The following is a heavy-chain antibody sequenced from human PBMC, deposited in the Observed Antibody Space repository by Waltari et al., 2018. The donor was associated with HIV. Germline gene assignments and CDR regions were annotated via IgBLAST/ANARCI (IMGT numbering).Heavy chain of an antibody. CDR2: ISNNGDNM. CDR3: VRNIEY. CDR1: GFTFDSSS. V-gene: IGHV3-48*01. Sequence: EVQLVESGGGLVQPGGYLRLSCAASGFTFDSSSMNWVRQAPGKGLEWMSYISNNGDNMFYADSVKGRFSISRDNGKSSLYLHMNSLRAEDTAMYYCVRNIEYWGQGTLVTVSS. J-gene: IGHJ4*02.